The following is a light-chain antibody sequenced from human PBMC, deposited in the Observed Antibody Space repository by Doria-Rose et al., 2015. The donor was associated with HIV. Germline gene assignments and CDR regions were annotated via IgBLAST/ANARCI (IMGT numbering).Light chain of an antibody. CDR2: DGS. V-gene: IGKV3-20*01. CDR3: HQYGTSWT. Sequence: TQSPGTLSLSPGERATLSCSASQSFGSTYLAWYQQKPGQAPSLLIYDGSTRATGIPDRFSASGSGTDFTLTINRLEPEDFALYYCHQYGTSWTFGQGTKVEI. CDR1: QSFGSTY. J-gene: IGKJ1*01.